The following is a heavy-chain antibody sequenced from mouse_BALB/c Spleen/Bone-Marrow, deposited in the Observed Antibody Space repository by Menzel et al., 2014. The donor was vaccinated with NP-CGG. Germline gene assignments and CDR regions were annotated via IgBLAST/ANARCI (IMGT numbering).Heavy chain of an antibody. CDR3: ARANYCDDGYFDY. J-gene: IGHJ2*01. CDR1: GYAFSNYW. Sequence: QVQLQQSGAELVRPGSSVKISCKASGYAFSNYWMNWVKQRPGQGLEWIGQIFTGAGDTNSNGKFKGKATLTADKYSSTAYTQLNSLTSEDAAVYFCARANYCDDGYFDYWVKDTTPTVSS. D-gene: IGHD2-12*01. CDR2: IFTGAGDT. V-gene: IGHV1-80*01.